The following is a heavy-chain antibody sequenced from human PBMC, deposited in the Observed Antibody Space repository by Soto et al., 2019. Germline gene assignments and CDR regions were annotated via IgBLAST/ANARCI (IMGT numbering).Heavy chain of an antibody. V-gene: IGHV4-59*01. CDR1: GGSISSYY. J-gene: IGHJ4*02. Sequence: SETLSLTCTVSGGSISSYYWSWIRQPPGKGLEWIGYIYYSGSTNYNPSLKSRVTISVDTSKNQFSLKLSSVTAADTAVYYCAGTRGYCSGGSCPTVVDYWGQGTLVT. CDR2: IYYSGST. CDR3: AGTRGYCSGGSCPTVVDY. D-gene: IGHD2-15*01.